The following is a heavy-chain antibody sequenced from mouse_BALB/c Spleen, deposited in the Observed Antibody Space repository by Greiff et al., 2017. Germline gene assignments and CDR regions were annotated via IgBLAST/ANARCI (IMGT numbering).Heavy chain of an antibody. CDR3: ARLRDAMDY. J-gene: IGHJ4*01. CDR1: GYAFSSYW. V-gene: IGHV1-80*01. D-gene: IGHD1-2*01. CDR2: IYPGDGDT. Sequence: VKLQESGAELVRPGSSVKISCKASGYAFSSYWMNWVKQRPGQGLEWIGQIYPGDGDTNYNGKFKGKATLTADKSSSTAYMQLSSLTSEDSAVYFCARLRDAMDYWGQGTSVTVSS.